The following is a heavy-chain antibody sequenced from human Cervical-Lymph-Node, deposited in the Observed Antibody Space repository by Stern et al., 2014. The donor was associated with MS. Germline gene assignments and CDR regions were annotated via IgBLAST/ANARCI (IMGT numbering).Heavy chain of an antibody. CDR3: ARAIGFCSGGNCEPYYYYGIDV. D-gene: IGHD2-15*01. V-gene: IGHV3-9*01. J-gene: IGHJ6*02. Sequence: EVQLVESGGDLVQPGRSLRLSCAASGFRFDDYALYWVRQAPGKGLEWASVICWIRGKIGYAYSVKCRFTISRDNVKNSLFLQMNSLRSEDTASYYCARAIGFCSGGNCEPYYYYGIDVWGQGTRVTVSS. CDR2: ICWIRGKI. CDR1: GFRFDDYA.